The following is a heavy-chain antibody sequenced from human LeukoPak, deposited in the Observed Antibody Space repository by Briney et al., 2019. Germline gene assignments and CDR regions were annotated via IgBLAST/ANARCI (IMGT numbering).Heavy chain of an antibody. J-gene: IGHJ4*02. CDR2: IYHSGIT. CDR1: DYSISSGYGYY. D-gene: IGHD5/OR15-5a*01. V-gene: IGHV4-38-2*02. CDR3: ATLVSTRYYFDY. Sequence: SETLSPTCTVSDYSISSGYGYYWGWIRQPPGKGLEWIGNIYHSGITYYNHFNSPLKSRVTISIDTSKNQFSLRLTSVTAADTAVYFCATLVSTRYYFDYWGQGTLVTVSS.